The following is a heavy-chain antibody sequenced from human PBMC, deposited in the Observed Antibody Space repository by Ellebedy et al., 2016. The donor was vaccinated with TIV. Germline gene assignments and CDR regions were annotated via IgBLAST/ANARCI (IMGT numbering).Heavy chain of an antibody. CDR3: ARVPYYYYGMDV. Sequence: PGESLKISCAASGFTLSNHWMTWVRQAPGKGLQWVANIDKDGAVKLYEDSVKGRFTISRDNAKNSLYLQMNSLRAEDTAVYYCARVPYYYYGMDVWGQGTTVTVSS. V-gene: IGHV3-7*01. CDR2: IDKDGAVK. J-gene: IGHJ6*02. CDR1: GFTLSNHW.